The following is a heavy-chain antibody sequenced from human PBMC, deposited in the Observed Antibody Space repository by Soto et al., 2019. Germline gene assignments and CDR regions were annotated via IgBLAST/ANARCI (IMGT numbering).Heavy chain of an antibody. CDR1: GYSISSSNW. Sequence: SETLSLTCAVSGYSISSSNWWGWIRQPPGKGLEWIGYIYYSGTTYYNPSLKSRVTMSVDTSKNQFSLKLTSVTAVDTAVYYWGRMTYYDFLTGYPSESYFDSGGKETLVTVPS. J-gene: IGHJ4*02. D-gene: IGHD3-9*01. CDR2: IYYSGTT. V-gene: IGHV4-28*01. CDR3: GRMTYYDFLTGYPSESYFDS.